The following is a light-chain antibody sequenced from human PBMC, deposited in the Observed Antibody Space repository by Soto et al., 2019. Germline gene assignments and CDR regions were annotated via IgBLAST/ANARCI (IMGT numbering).Light chain of an antibody. CDR1: QYVSNK. CDR3: KQRSNWLYT. V-gene: IGKV3-15*01. CDR2: GAS. J-gene: IGKJ2*01. Sequence: EIVMTQSPATLSVSPGETATLSCRASQYVSNKVAWYQQKPGQAPSLLILGASTRATGVPARFSGSGSGTEFTLSISSLQSEDFAVYYCKQRSNWLYTFGQGTKLEIK.